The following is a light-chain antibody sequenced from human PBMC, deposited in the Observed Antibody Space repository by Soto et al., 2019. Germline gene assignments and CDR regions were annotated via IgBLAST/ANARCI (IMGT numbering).Light chain of an antibody. CDR2: EVT. Sequence: QSALTQPPSASGSPGQSVTISCTGTSSDVGGYNYVSGYQQYPGKAPKLMIYEVTKRPSGVPDRFSGSRSGNTAYLTVSGLQTEDEADYYCSSYAGTNNVFGTGTKLTVL. V-gene: IGLV2-8*01. CDR1: SSDVGGYNY. J-gene: IGLJ1*01. CDR3: SSYAGTNNV.